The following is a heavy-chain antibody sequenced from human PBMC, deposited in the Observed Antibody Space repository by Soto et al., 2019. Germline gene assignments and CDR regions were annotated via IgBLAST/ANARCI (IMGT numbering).Heavy chain of an antibody. Sequence: QVQLQESGPGLMKPSETLSLTCTVSGASITSSSYWSWIRQPAGKGLEWIGRFSLSGTTNYNPSLRSRVTMSADVSTNQFSLRLTSVTAADTALYYCARGMTPPGAPAWYYFDSWGQGTLVTVSS. CDR1: GASITSSSY. CDR3: ARGMTPPGAPAWYYFDS. CDR2: FSLSGTT. V-gene: IGHV4-4*07. D-gene: IGHD2-8*02. J-gene: IGHJ4*02.